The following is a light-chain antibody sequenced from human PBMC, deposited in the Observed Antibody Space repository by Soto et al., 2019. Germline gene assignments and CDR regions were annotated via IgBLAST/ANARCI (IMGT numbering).Light chain of an antibody. CDR3: QQYVTSPWA. CDR1: QRVSSSF. CDR2: GAS. V-gene: IGKV3-20*01. J-gene: IGKJ1*01. Sequence: EIVLTQSPGTLSLSPGERATLSCRARQRVSSSFLAWYQQKPGQAPRLLIYGASNRATGIPDRFSGSGSGTDFPLTISRLEPEDFAVYYCQQYVTSPWAFGQGTKVAIE.